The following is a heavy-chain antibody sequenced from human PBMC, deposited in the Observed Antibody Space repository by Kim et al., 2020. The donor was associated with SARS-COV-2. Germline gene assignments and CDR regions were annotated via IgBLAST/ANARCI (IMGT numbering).Heavy chain of an antibody. CDR3: ARAYYYDSSGYYLSDYFDY. V-gene: IGHV3-48*03. J-gene: IGHJ4*02. Sequence: GGSLRLSCAASGFTFSSYEMNWVRQAPGKGLEWVSYISSSGSTIYYADSVKGRFTISRDNAKNSLYLQMNSLRAEDTAVYYCARAYYYDSSGYYLSDYFDYWGQGTLVTVSS. CDR1: GFTFSSYE. CDR2: ISSSGSTI. D-gene: IGHD3-22*01.